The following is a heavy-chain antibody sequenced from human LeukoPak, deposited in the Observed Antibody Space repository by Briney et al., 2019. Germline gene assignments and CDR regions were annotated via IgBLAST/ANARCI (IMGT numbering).Heavy chain of an antibody. CDR1: GLTFSRYW. CDR2: IKQDGNQK. CDR3: ARAGERDGYNSSRQIPTHAFDI. Sequence: GGSLRLPCAPSGLTFSRYWMRCVPDAPERGVEGVANIKQDGNQKYYVDCVKGRFTIPRDRAKNSLYLQMNSLRGEDTDVYYCARAGERDGYNSSRQIPTHAFDIWGQGTMVTVSS. V-gene: IGHV3-7*01. J-gene: IGHJ3*02. D-gene: IGHD5-24*01.